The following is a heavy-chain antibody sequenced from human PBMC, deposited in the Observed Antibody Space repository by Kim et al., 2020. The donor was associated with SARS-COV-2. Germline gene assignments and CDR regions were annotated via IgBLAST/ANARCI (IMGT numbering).Heavy chain of an antibody. CDR1: GFTFSNYA. V-gene: IGHV3-23*01. Sequence: GGSLRLSCAASGFTFSNYAMSWVRQAPGKGLEWVSLISGSGGSTYYADSVKGRFTISRDNSKNTLYLQMNSLRAEDTAVYYCAKDPFYDFWSCYYLDYWGQGTLVTVSS. CDR2: ISGSGGST. J-gene: IGHJ4*02. CDR3: AKDPFYDFWSCYYLDY. D-gene: IGHD3-3*01.